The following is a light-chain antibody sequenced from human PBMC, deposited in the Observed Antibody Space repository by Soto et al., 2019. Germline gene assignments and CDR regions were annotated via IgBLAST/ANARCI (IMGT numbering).Light chain of an antibody. CDR1: QSISYW. CDR3: QQYNNYSWT. CDR2: KAS. V-gene: IGKV1-5*03. Sequence: DIQMTQSPSTLSASVGDRVTITCRASQSISYWLAWYQQKPGKAPKLLIYKASSLESGVPSRFSGSGSGTGFTLTISSLQPDDFATYYCQQYNNYSWTFGPGTKVEIK. J-gene: IGKJ1*01.